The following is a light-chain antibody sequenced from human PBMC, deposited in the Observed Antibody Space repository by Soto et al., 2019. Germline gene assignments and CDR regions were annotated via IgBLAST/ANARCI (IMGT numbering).Light chain of an antibody. Sequence: DIQMTQSPSSLSASVGDRVTITCQASQGISNYLAWYQQKPGKVPKLLIYAASTLQSGVPSRFSGSGSGTDFTLTISSLQPEDVATYYCQKYNSAPLFNFGPGTKVDIK. J-gene: IGKJ3*01. V-gene: IGKV1-27*01. CDR2: AAS. CDR1: QGISNY. CDR3: QKYNSAPLFN.